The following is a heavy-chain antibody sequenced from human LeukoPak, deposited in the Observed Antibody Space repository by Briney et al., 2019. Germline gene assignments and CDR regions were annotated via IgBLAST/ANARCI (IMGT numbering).Heavy chain of an antibody. Sequence: GGSLRLSCAASGFTFSSYGMHWVRQAPGKGLEWVAVISYDESTEYYGDSVKGRITISRDNPKNMLYLQMNSLRPEDTAMYYCARFNSPMITFGGALESWGQGTLVTVSS. CDR1: GFTFSSYG. CDR2: ISYDESTE. J-gene: IGHJ5*02. V-gene: IGHV3-30*03. CDR3: ARFNSPMITFGGALES. D-gene: IGHD3-16*01.